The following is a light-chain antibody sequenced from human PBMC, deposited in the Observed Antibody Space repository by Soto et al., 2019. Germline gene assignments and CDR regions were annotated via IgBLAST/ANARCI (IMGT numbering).Light chain of an antibody. V-gene: IGKV3-20*01. CDR2: GAS. CDR1: QTVSSY. J-gene: IGKJ5*01. Sequence: ENVLTQSPGTLSLSPGERATLSCRASQTVSSYLTWYQQRPGQAPRLLISGASRRATGIPDRFSGSGSGTDFTLTISRLEPEDFALYYCQQYGTSPITFGQWTRLEIK. CDR3: QQYGTSPIT.